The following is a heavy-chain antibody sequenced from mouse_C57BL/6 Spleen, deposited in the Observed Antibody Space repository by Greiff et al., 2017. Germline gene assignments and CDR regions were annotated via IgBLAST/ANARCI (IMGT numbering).Heavy chain of an antibody. J-gene: IGHJ2*01. Sequence: QVQLQQSGAELVRPGTSVKVSCKASGYAFTNYLIEWVKQRPGQGLEWIGVINPGSGGTNYNEKFKGKATLTADKSSSTAYMQLSSLTSEDSAVYFGARGHYYGSRDYWGQGTTLTVSS. CDR1: GYAFTNYL. CDR3: ARGHYYGSRDY. V-gene: IGHV1-54*01. CDR2: INPGSGGT. D-gene: IGHD1-1*01.